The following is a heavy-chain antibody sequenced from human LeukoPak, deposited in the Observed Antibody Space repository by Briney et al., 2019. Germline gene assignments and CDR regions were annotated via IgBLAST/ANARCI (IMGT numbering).Heavy chain of an antibody. Sequence: SVKVSCKASGGTFSSYAISWVRQAPGQGLEWMGGIIPIFGTANYAQKFQGRVTITTDESTSTAYMELSSLRSDDTAVYYCARGPTSGGNSTYWGQGTLVTVSS. CDR3: ARGPTSGGNSTY. J-gene: IGHJ4*02. D-gene: IGHD4-23*01. CDR1: GGTFSSYA. CDR2: IIPIFGTA. V-gene: IGHV1-69*05.